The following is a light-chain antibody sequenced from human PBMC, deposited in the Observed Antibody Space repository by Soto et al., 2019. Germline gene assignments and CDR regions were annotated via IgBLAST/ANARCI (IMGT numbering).Light chain of an antibody. V-gene: IGLV1-44*01. CDR3: AAWDDSLSGPV. J-gene: IGLJ3*02. Sequence: QSVLTQPPSASGTPGQRVTISCSGSSSNIGSNIVNWYQQLPGTAPKLLIYINNQRPSGVPDRFSGSKSGTSASLAISELQSEDEADYYCAAWDDSLSGPVFGGGTKLT. CDR1: SSNIGSNI. CDR2: INN.